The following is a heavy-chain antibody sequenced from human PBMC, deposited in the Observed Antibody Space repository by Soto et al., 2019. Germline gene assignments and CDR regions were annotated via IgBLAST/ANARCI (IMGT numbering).Heavy chain of an antibody. D-gene: IGHD3-10*01. CDR2: ISRKSSTI. J-gene: IGHJ6*03. CDR1: GFTFSNYN. Sequence: PGGSLRLSCAVSGFTFSNYNMNWVRQAPGKGLEWVSYISRKSSTINYADSVQGRFTISRDNAKNSLYLQMNSLRPEDTALYYCATGPGGYYGSGSQKTYYYYYMDVWGKGTTVTVSS. V-gene: IGHV3-48*01. CDR3: ATGPGGYYGSGSQKTYYYYYMDV.